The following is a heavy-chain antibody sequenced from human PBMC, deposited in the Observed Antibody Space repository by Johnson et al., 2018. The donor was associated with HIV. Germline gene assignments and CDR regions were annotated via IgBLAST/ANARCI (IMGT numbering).Heavy chain of an antibody. CDR2: ISYDGSNK. CDR1: GFTFSSYA. J-gene: IGHJ3*02. D-gene: IGHD6-13*01. V-gene: IGHV3-30*04. CDR3: ARWGEQQLVNAFDI. Sequence: VQLVESGGGLVQPGGSLRLSCAASGFTFSSYAMHWVRQAPGKGPEWVAVISYDGSNKYYADSVKGRFPISRDNSKNTLYLQMNSLRAEDTAVYYCARWGEQQLVNAFDIWGQGTMVTVSS.